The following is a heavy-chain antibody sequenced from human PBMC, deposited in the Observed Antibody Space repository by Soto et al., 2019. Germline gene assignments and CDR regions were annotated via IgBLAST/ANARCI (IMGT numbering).Heavy chain of an antibody. V-gene: IGHV3-23*01. D-gene: IGHD6-19*01. CDR2: ISGSGHST. J-gene: IGHJ4*02. Sequence: EVQLLESGGGLVQSGGSLRLSCAASGFTFSSYALSWVRQAPGKGLEWVSVISGSGHSTYYADSVKGRFTISRDNSRNTVYLQMNSLRAEDSAIYYCSKRLGHSGWYPFDYWGQGTLVTVSS. CDR3: SKRLGHSGWYPFDY. CDR1: GFTFSSYA.